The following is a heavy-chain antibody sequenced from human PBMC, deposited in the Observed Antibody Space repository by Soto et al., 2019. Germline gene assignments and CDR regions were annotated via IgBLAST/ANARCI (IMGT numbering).Heavy chain of an antibody. J-gene: IGHJ6*02. Sequence: GSLRLSCAASGFTFSSYSMNWVRQAPGKGLEWVSSISSSSSYIYYADSVKGRFTISRDNAKNSLYLQMNSLRAEDTAVYYCARAGRDTAQYYYYYGMDVWSQGTTVTVSS. CDR3: ARAGRDTAQYYYYYGMDV. CDR2: ISSSSSYI. D-gene: IGHD5-18*01. V-gene: IGHV3-21*01. CDR1: GFTFSSYS.